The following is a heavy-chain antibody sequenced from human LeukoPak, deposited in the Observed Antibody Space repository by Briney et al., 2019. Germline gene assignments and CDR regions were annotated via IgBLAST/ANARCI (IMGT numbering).Heavy chain of an antibody. D-gene: IGHD3-10*01. J-gene: IGHJ4*02. Sequence: TLSLSCAASGFTFSSYDMHWGRQAPGKGLELVGVICYDGSNKYYAYSVKGRFITFRDNSKTTLYQQMNSLRAEDTAVYYCARVAGSGSYRTDYYFDYWGQGTLVTVSS. V-gene: IGHV3-33*01. CDR1: GFTFSSYD. CDR3: ARVAGSGSYRTDYYFDY. CDR2: ICYDGSNK.